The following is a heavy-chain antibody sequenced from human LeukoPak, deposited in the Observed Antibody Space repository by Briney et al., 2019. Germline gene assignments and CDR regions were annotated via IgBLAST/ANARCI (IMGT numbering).Heavy chain of an antibody. CDR2: INQDGGEK. D-gene: IGHD6-13*01. J-gene: IGHJ4*02. CDR1: GFTFSRYW. CDR3: AKDIAAAGTYY. Sequence: GGSLRLSCVASGFTFSRYWMTWVRQAPGKGLEWVANINQDGGEKYYVDSVKGRFTISRDNSKNTLYLQMNSLGAEDTAVYYCAKDIAAAGTYYWGQGTLVTVSS. V-gene: IGHV3-7*01.